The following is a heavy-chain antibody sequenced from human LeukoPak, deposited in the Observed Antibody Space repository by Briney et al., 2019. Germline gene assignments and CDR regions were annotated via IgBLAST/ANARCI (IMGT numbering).Heavy chain of an antibody. V-gene: IGHV3-48*03. D-gene: IGHD6-13*01. J-gene: IGHJ6*02. Sequence: GGSLRLSCAASGFTFSSYEMNWVRQAPGKGLEWVSYISSSGSTIYYADSVKGRFTISRDNAKNSLYLQMNSLRAEDTAVYYCARDWQSIAAATDLTMDVWGQGTTVTVSS. CDR2: ISSSGSTI. CDR1: GFTFSSYE. CDR3: ARDWQSIAAATDLTMDV.